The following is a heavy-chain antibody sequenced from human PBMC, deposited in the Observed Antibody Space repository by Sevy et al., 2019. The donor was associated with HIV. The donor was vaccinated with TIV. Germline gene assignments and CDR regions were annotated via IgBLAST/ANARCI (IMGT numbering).Heavy chain of an antibody. CDR1: XFTFSKYY. Sequence: GGSLRLSCAASXFTFSKYYMSWVRQPPGKGLEWVSTLSFGCGEINYADSVKGRFTISRDNSKSSVYLQMNNLRPEDTAVYYCAREGCTKPHDYWGQGTLVTVSS. V-gene: IGHV3-23*01. J-gene: IGHJ4*02. CDR3: AREGCTKPHDY. CDR2: LSFGCGEI. D-gene: IGHD2-8*01.